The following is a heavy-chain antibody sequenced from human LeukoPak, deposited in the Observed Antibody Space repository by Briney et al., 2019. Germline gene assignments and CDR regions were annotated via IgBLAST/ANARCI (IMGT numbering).Heavy chain of an antibody. D-gene: IGHD2-8*02. V-gene: IGHV1-46*01. Sequence: ASVKVSCKASGYIFTNYFMHWVRQAPGQGLEWMGLINPSGSRTNYAQKLQGRVTMTRDTSTSTVYMDLSSLRSDDTAVYYCARGGHLRYDDTGVDYWGHGTLVTVSS. CDR2: INPSGSRT. CDR1: GYIFTNYF. J-gene: IGHJ4*01. CDR3: ARGGHLRYDDTGVDY.